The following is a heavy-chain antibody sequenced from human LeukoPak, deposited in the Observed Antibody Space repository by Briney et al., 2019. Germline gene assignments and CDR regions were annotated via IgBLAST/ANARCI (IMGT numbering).Heavy chain of an antibody. CDR2: IKQDGSEK. CDR3: ARDGWASSGWYWNYYYMDV. V-gene: IGHV3-7*01. CDR1: GFTFSSYW. Sequence: PGGSLRLSCAASGFTFSSYWMSWVRQAPGKGLEWVANIKQDGSEKYYVDSVKGRFTISRDNAKNSLYLQMNSLRAEDTAVYYCARDGWASSGWYWNYYYMDVWGKGTTVTVSS. J-gene: IGHJ6*03. D-gene: IGHD6-19*01.